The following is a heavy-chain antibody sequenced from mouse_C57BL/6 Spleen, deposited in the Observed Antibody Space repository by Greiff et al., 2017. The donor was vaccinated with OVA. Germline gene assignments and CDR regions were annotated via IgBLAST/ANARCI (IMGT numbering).Heavy chain of an antibody. V-gene: IGHV1-81*01. J-gene: IGHJ4*01. Sequence: QVQLKESGAELARPGASVKLSCKASGYTFTSYGISWVKQRTGQGLEWIGEIYPRSGNTYYNEKFKGKATLTADKSSSTAYMELRSLTSEDSAVYFCARLEAYDYYAMDYWGQGTSVTVSS. CDR1: GYTFTSYG. CDR3: ARLEAYDYYAMDY. D-gene: IGHD1-1*01. CDR2: IYPRSGNT.